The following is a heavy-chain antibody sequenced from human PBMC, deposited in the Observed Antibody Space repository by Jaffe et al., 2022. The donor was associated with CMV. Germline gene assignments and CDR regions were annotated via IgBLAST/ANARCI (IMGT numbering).Heavy chain of an antibody. CDR2: VSGSGSST. D-gene: IGHD3-22*01. CDR3: AKAPLSAPYYYDKSGYHYRYHFDS. J-gene: IGHJ4*02. Sequence: EVLLVESGGGLVQPGGSLRLSCVVYGVRFSSYPMNWVRQAPGKGLEWVSGVSGSGSSTYYADSVKGRFSISRDNSKNTLYLQMDSLGAEDTAKYFCAKAPLSAPYYYDKSGYHYRYHFDSWGQGTLVTVSS. CDR1: GVRFSSYP. V-gene: IGHV3-23*04.